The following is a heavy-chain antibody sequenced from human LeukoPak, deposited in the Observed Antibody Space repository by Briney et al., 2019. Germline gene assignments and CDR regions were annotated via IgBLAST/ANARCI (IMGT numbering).Heavy chain of an antibody. V-gene: IGHV3-23*01. CDR2: ISGSGGST. J-gene: IGHJ4*02. CDR3: AKGYQNYGSGSYYNDWYFDY. CDR1: GFTFSSYA. Sequence: GGSLRLSCAASGFTFSSYAMSWVRQAPGKGPEWVSAISGSGGSTYYADSVKGRFTISRDNSKNTLYLQMNSLRAEDTAVYYCAKGYQNYGSGSYYNDWYFDYWGQGTLVTVSS. D-gene: IGHD3-10*01.